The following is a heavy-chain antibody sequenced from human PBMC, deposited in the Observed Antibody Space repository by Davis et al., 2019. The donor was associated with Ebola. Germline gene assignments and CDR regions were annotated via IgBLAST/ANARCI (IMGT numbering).Heavy chain of an antibody. D-gene: IGHD1-26*01. CDR3: ARDRKVGGRPPWAFHI. V-gene: IGHV3-11*04. J-gene: IGHJ3*02. CDR1: GFTFSDYY. CDR2: ISSSGTII. Sequence: PGGSLRLSCAASGFTFSDYYMNWIRQAPGKGLEWVSYISSSGTIIQYAESGRGRFTTSRDNAKNSLYLQMNSLRAEDTAVYYCARDRKVGGRPPWAFHIWGQGTMVTVSS.